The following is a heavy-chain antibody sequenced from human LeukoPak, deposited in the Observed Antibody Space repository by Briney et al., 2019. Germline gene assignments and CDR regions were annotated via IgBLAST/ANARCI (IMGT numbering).Heavy chain of an antibody. Sequence: ASVKVSCKASGYTFTSYYMHWVRQAPGQGLEWMGWINTNTGNPTYAQGFTGRFVFSLDTSVSTAYLQISSLKAEDTAVYYCARERVAGTGVYYYYYMDVWGKGTTVTVSS. V-gene: IGHV7-4-1*02. CDR3: ARERVAGTGVYYYYYMDV. CDR2: INTNTGNP. J-gene: IGHJ6*03. CDR1: GYTFTSYY. D-gene: IGHD6-19*01.